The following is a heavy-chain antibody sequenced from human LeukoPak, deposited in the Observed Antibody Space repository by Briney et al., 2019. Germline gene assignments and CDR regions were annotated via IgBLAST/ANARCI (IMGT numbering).Heavy chain of an antibody. CDR1: GGSISSYY. D-gene: IGHD6-19*01. CDR2: IYYSGST. CDR3: AREGAIAVAGSGNWFDP. Sequence: PSETLSLTCTVSGGSISSYYWSWIRQPPGKGLEWIGYIYYSGSTNYNPSLKSRVTISVDTSKNQFSLKLSSVTAADTAVYYCAREGAIAVAGSGNWFDPWGQGTLVTVSS. J-gene: IGHJ5*02. V-gene: IGHV4-59*01.